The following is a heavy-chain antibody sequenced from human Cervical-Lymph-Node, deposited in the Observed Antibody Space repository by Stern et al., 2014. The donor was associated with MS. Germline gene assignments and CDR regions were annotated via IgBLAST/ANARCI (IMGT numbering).Heavy chain of an antibody. Sequence: VQLVQSGGGLIQPGGSLRLSCAASVFTVSSSYMSWVRQAPGKGLEWVSASHNGGATYYADSVKGRFTISRDNSKNTLYFQMSSLRAGDTAVYYCARVGRGYISGYSFDYWAQGTLVTVSS. V-gene: IGHV3-53*01. J-gene: IGHJ4*02. D-gene: IGHD5-18*01. CDR3: ARVGRGYISGYSFDY. CDR1: VFTVSSSY. CDR2: SHNGGAT.